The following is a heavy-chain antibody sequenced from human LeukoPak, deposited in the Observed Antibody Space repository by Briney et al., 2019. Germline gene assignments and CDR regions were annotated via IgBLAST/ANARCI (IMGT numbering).Heavy chain of an antibody. J-gene: IGHJ5*02. CDR3: ARGAHLVQLGVDWFDR. CDR1: GDGFDNYW. Sequence: GESLKISCRVSGDGFDNYWIGWVRHMSGEGLQWVAIIHPSSSATHYSPSFQGRVSISADKAITTAYLQWNRLRTSDTAIYFVARGAHLVQLGVDWFDRWGQGTLVTVSS. CDR2: IHPSSSAT. D-gene: IGHD1-1*01. V-gene: IGHV5-51*01.